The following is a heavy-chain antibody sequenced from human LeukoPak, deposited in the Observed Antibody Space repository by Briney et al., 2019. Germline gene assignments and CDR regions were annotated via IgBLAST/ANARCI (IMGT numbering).Heavy chain of an antibody. CDR2: INHSGST. CDR3: ARGLVDDYYYGMDV. Sequence: PSETLSLTCAVYGGSFSGYYWSWIRQPPGKGLEWIGEINHSGSTNYNPSLKSRVTISVDTSKNQFSLKLSSVTAADTAVYYCARGLVDDYYYGMDVWGQGTTVTVSS. V-gene: IGHV4-34*01. D-gene: IGHD2-15*01. J-gene: IGHJ6*02. CDR1: GGSFSGYY.